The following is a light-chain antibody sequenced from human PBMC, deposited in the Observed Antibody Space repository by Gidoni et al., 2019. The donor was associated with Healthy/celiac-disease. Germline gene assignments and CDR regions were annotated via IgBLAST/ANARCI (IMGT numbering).Light chain of an antibody. CDR1: SSDVGGYNY. V-gene: IGLV2-14*01. J-gene: IGLJ2*01. CDR2: EVR. CDR3: SSYTSSSTVV. Sequence: QSALTQPASVSGSPGQSITSSCTGTSSDVGGYNYVSWYQPHPGQAPKLMIYEVRNRPSGVSNRFSGSKSGNTASLTISGLQAEDEADYYFSSYTSSSTVVFGGGTKLTVL.